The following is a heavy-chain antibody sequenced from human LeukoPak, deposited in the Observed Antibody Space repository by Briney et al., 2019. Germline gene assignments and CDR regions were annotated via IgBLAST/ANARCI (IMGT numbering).Heavy chain of an antibody. V-gene: IGHV3-7*01. J-gene: IGHJ3*02. CDR2: IKQDGSEK. D-gene: IGHD2-2*01. CDR1: GFTFSNYA. CDR3: ARTGSTSCYVVCSFDI. Sequence: GGSLRLSCAASGFTFSNYAMHWVRQAPGKGLEWVANIKQDGSEKYYVESVEGRFTISRDNAKNSLYLQMNSLRAEDTAVYYCARTGSTSCYVVCSFDIWGQGTMVTVSS.